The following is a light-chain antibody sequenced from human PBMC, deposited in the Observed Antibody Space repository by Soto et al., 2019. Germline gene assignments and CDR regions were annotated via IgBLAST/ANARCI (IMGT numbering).Light chain of an antibody. Sequence: IPVTQSPSTLSASVGDRVTIPCRASQSVMSWLAWHQQKPGKAPKLLIYTASDLAVGVPSRFSGSGSATEFTLTINDLQAEDAAKYDCQQYTAYSPWTFGPRAKVEVK. V-gene: IGKV1-5*03. J-gene: IGKJ1*01. CDR3: QQYTAYSPWT. CDR1: QSVMSW. CDR2: TAS.